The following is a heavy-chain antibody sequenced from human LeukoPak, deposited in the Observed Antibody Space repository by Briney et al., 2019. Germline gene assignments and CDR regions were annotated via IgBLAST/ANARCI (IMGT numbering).Heavy chain of an antibody. V-gene: IGHV4-4*07. CDR3: ARENSGSYREFDY. CDR1: GGSISSYY. J-gene: IGHJ4*02. D-gene: IGHD1-26*01. CDR2: IYTSGST. Sequence: SETLSLTCTVSGGSISSYYWSWIRQAAGKGMEWIGRIYTSGSTNYNASRKSRVSMSVATSKNQFSLKLSSVTAADTAVFYCARENSGSYREFDYWGQGTLVTVSS.